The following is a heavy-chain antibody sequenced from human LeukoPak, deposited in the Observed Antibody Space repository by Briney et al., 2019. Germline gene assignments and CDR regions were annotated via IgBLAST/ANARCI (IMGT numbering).Heavy chain of an antibody. CDR1: GFSLTTGGGA. Sequence: SGPTLVKPTQTLTLTCTFSGFSLTTGGGAVGWLRRPPGKALEWLALIYWNDEKRYSPSLGSRLTVTKDTSKNQVVLTMTNMDPEDTATYYCANDKDYRMLVWGQGTTVTVSS. CDR3: ANDKDYRMLV. CDR2: IYWNDEK. V-gene: IGHV2-5*01. D-gene: IGHD3-16*02. J-gene: IGHJ6*02.